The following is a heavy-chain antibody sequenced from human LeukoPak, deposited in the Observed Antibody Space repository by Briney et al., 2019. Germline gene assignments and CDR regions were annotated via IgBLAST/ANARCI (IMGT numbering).Heavy chain of an antibody. J-gene: IGHJ5*02. Sequence: GESLKISCKGSGCSFTSYWIGWVRQMPGKGLEWRGIIYPGDSDTRYSPSFQGQVTISADKSISTAYLQWSSLKASDTAMYYCARRSSGYCSSTSCYYWFDPWGQGTLVTVSS. D-gene: IGHD2-2*01. CDR3: ARRSSGYCSSTSCYYWFDP. V-gene: IGHV5-51*01. CDR2: IYPGDSDT. CDR1: GCSFTSYW.